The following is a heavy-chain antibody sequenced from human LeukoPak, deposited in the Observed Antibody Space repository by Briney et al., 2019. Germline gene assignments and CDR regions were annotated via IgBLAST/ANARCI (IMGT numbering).Heavy chain of an antibody. V-gene: IGHV3-13*01. CDR3: AKPRVRGVIITGYFDY. CDR2: IGTAGDT. J-gene: IGHJ4*02. D-gene: IGHD3-10*01. Sequence: GGSLRLSCAASGFTFSSYDMHWVRQATGKGLEWVSAIGTAGDTYYPGSVKGRSTISRDNSKNTLYLQMNSLRAEDTAVYYCAKPRVRGVIITGYFDYWGQGTLVTVSS. CDR1: GFTFSSYD.